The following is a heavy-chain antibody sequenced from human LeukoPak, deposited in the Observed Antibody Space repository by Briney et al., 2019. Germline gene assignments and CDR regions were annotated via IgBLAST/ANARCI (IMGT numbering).Heavy chain of an antibody. CDR2: MNPDSGNT. CDR1: GYTFTSYD. Sequence: ASVKVSCKASGYTFTSYDINWVRQATGQGLEWMGWMNPDSGNTGYAQKFQGRVTMTRNTSISTAYMELSSLRSEDTAVYYCARGRPLRFLEWLSHYYGMDVWGQGATVTVSS. CDR3: ARGRPLRFLEWLSHYYGMDV. D-gene: IGHD3-3*01. V-gene: IGHV1-8*01. J-gene: IGHJ6*02.